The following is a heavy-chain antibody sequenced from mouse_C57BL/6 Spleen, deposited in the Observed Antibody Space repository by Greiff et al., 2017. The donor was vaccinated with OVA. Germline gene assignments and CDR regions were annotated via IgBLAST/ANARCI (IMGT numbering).Heavy chain of an antibody. V-gene: IGHV1-26*01. J-gene: IGHJ3*01. D-gene: IGHD1-1*01. Sequence: EVQLQQSGPELVKPGASVKISCKASGYTFTDYYMNWVKQSHGKSLEWIGDINPNNGGTSYNQKFKGKATLTVDKSSGTAYMELRSLTSEDSAVDYCGRGDYYYGSRGAYWGQGTLVTVSA. CDR1: GYTFTDYY. CDR3: GRGDYYYGSRGAY. CDR2: INPNNGGT.